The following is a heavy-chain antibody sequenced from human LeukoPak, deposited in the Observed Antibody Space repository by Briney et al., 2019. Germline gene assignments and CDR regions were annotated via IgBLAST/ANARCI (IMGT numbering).Heavy chain of an antibody. J-gene: IGHJ3*02. D-gene: IGHD2-2*01. Sequence: GGSLRLSCAASGFTFSSYWMSWVRQAPGKGLEWVANIKQDGSEKYYVDSVKGRFTISRDNAKNSLYLQMNSLRAEDTAVYYCARDRVLEILDRPVVPADTDDAFDIWGQGTMVTVSS. CDR3: ARDRVLEILDRPVVPADTDDAFDI. V-gene: IGHV3-7*01. CDR1: GFTFSSYW. CDR2: IKQDGSEK.